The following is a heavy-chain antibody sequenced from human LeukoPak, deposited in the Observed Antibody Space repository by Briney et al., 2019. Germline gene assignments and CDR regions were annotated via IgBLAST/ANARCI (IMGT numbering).Heavy chain of an antibody. J-gene: IGHJ5*02. D-gene: IGHD6-19*01. Sequence: SSETLSLTCTVSDGSISSSSCYWGWIRQPPGKGLEWIGSVYYSESTYYNPSLKSRVTISVDTSKSQFSLKVTSVTAADTAVYFCARDGRLYSSGQVVWFDPWGQGTLVTVSS. CDR3: ARDGRLYSSGQVVWFDP. CDR2: VYYSEST. V-gene: IGHV4-39*07. CDR1: DGSISSSSCY.